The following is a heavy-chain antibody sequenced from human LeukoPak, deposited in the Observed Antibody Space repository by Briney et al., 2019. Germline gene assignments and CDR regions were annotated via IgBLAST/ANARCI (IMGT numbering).Heavy chain of an antibody. J-gene: IGHJ4*02. V-gene: IGHV3-53*01. Sequence: GGSLRLSCAASGFTVSSNYMSWVRQAPGKGLEWVSVIYGGGSTYYADSVKGRFTISRDNSKNTLYLQMNSLRAEDTAVYYCARRVRNRGDFDYWGQGTLVTVSS. CDR2: IYGGGST. D-gene: IGHD1-14*01. CDR1: GFTVSSNY. CDR3: ARRVRNRGDFDY.